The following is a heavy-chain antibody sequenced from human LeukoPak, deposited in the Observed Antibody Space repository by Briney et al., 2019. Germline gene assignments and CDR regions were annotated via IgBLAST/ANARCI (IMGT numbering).Heavy chain of an antibody. Sequence: GGSLRLSCAVSGFSLTTYSMNWVRQAPGKGLEWISHISSSSSVIYYADSVKGRFTISRGNAKNSLYLQMNSLRAEDTAVYYCAREREYNYGHMLGYWGQGTLVTVSS. CDR1: GFSLTTYS. V-gene: IGHV3-48*01. J-gene: IGHJ4*02. CDR3: AREREYNYGHMLGY. CDR2: ISSSSSVI. D-gene: IGHD5-18*01.